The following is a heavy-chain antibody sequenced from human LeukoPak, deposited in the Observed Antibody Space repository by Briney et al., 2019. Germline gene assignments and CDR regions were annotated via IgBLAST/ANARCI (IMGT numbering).Heavy chain of an antibody. V-gene: IGHV1-69*13. D-gene: IGHD2-2*01. CDR3: ARDSGVPAANYYYMDV. Sequence: SVKVSCKASGGTFSSYAISWVRQAPGQGLEWMGGIIPIFGTANYAQKFQGRVTITADESTSTAYMELSSLRSEDTAVYYCARDSGVPAANYYYMDVWGKGTTVTVSS. CDR1: GGTFSSYA. J-gene: IGHJ6*03. CDR2: IIPIFGTA.